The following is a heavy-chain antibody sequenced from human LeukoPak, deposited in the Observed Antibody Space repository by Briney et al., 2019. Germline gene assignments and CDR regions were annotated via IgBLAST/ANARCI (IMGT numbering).Heavy chain of an antibody. CDR2: IKQDGNEI. CDR1: GFTFSNYW. V-gene: IGHV3-7*03. CDR3: AKPRGSSSFPFDY. J-gene: IGHJ4*02. Sequence: GGSLRLSCAASGFTFSNYWMSWVRQAPGKGLEWVAIIKQDGNEIYYVDSMKGRFTISRDNAKNSLYLQMNSLRAEDTAVYYCAKPRGSSSFPFDYWGQGTLVTVSS. D-gene: IGHD1-26*01.